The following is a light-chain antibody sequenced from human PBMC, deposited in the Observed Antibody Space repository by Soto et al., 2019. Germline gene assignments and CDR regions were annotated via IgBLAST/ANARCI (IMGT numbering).Light chain of an antibody. CDR3: SSYTSSGTRV. V-gene: IGLV2-14*03. CDR1: SSDVGGYNY. Sequence: QSALTQPASVSGSPGQSITISCTGTSSDVGGYNYVSWYQQHPGKAPKLMIYDFNSRPSGVSNRFSGPKSGNTASLTISGLQAEDEADYYCSSYTSSGTRVFGAGTKVTVL. CDR2: DFN. J-gene: IGLJ1*01.